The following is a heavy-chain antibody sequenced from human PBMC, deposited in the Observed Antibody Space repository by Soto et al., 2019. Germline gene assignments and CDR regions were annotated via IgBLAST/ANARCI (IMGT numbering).Heavy chain of an antibody. J-gene: IGHJ4*02. Sequence: QVQLQESGPGLVKPSQTLSITCTVSGGSISSGGYYWSWIRQHPGKGLEWVGYIYYSGSTYYNPSLKSRVTISVDTSKNQFSLKLSSVTAADTAVYYCARVPRGYCSGGSCYSFDYWGQGTLVTVSS. CDR3: ARVPRGYCSGGSCYSFDY. CDR2: IYYSGST. D-gene: IGHD2-15*01. V-gene: IGHV4-31*03. CDR1: GGSISSGGYY.